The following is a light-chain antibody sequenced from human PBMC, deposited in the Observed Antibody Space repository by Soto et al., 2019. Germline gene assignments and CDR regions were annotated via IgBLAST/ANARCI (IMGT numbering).Light chain of an antibody. Sequence: DIQMTQSPSTLSASVGDRVTITCRASQNISNWLAWYQQRPGRAPNLLIHDASTLESGVPSRFSGSGSVTEFTLTISSLQPDDFATYYCQQYYTLYTLGQGTKLEIK. J-gene: IGKJ2*01. V-gene: IGKV1-5*01. CDR3: QQYYTLYT. CDR1: QNISNW. CDR2: DAS.